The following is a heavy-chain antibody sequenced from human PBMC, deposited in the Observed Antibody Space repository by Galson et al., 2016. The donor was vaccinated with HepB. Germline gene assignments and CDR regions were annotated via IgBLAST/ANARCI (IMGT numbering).Heavy chain of an antibody. Sequence: SLRLSCAGTGFTLSTYSMNWVRQAPGKGLEWLSHIIHTSSFTYYADSVKGRFTISRDDAKNSLYLQMNSLRDEDTAVYYCTRDGGYSGYGMDVWGQGTTVTVSS. D-gene: IGHD5-12*01. V-gene: IGHV3-48*02. CDR1: GFTLSTYS. CDR3: TRDGGYSGYGMDV. CDR2: IIHTSSFT. J-gene: IGHJ6*02.